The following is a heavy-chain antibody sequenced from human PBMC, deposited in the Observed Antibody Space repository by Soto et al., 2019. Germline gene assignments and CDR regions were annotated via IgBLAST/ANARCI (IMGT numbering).Heavy chain of an antibody. V-gene: IGHV3-30*18. CDR2: ISYDGSNK. Sequence: VGSLRLSCAASGFTFSSYGMHWVRQAPGKGLEWVAVISYDGSNKYYADSVKGRFTISRDNSKNTLYLQMNSLRAEDTAVYYCAKDRPPLYWGQGTLVTVSS. D-gene: IGHD6-6*01. CDR1: GFTFSSYG. CDR3: AKDRPPLY. J-gene: IGHJ4*02.